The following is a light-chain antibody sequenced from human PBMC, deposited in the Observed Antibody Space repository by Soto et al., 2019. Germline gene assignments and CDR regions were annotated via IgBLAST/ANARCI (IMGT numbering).Light chain of an antibody. CDR1: SSDVGGYNY. Sequence: QSVLTQPASVSGSPGHSITISCTGTSSDVGGYNYVSWYQQHPGKVPKLMIYDVSNRPSGVSNRFSGSKSGNTASLTISGLQAEDEADYYCSSYTSSSTYVFGIGTKVNVL. CDR3: SSYTSSSTYV. J-gene: IGLJ1*01. V-gene: IGLV2-14*03. CDR2: DVS.